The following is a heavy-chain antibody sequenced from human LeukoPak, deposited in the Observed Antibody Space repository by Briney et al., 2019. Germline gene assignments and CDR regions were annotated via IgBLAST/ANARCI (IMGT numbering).Heavy chain of an antibody. Sequence: SVKVSCKASGGTSINYAINRLRQAPGQGLQWMGGIIPMFRKAHFAQRFQGRVTITTDEFTNTTCMELSSLRSEDTAVYYCTRDLDDPRGYNGFAYWGQGSLVTVSS. CDR1: GGTSINYA. V-gene: IGHV1-69*05. J-gene: IGHJ4*02. D-gene: IGHD6-25*01. CDR2: IIPMFRKA. CDR3: TRDLDDPRGYNGFAY.